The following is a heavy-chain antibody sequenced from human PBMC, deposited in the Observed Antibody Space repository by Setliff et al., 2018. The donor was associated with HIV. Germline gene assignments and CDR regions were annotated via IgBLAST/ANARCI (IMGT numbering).Heavy chain of an antibody. CDR2: FYKSGST. D-gene: IGHD2-2*01. CDR1: GGSLSGYH. Sequence: ETLSLTCSVSGGSLSGYHWSWIRQPPGKGLEWIGYFYKSGSTNSGPSFKSRVSMSGDTSKNQLSLKVTSVTAADTAVYYCARLSGTAMASFDSWGQGTLVTVSS. V-gene: IGHV4-59*08. CDR3: ARLSGTAMASFDS. J-gene: IGHJ4*02.